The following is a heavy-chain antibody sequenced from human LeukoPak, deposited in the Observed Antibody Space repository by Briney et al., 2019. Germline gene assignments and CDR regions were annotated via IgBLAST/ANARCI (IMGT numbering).Heavy chain of an antibody. J-gene: IGHJ4*02. CDR3: ARRNSGTHTFDY. CDR1: GGSINSYY. V-gene: IGHV4-59*01. CDR2: IYYSGST. Sequence: SETLSLTCTVSGGSINSYYWSWIRQPPGKGLEWIGYIYYSGSTNYNPSLKSRVTISLDTSKNQFSLKLSSVTAADTAVYYCARRNSGTHTFDYWGQGTLVTVSS. D-gene: IGHD1/OR15-1a*01.